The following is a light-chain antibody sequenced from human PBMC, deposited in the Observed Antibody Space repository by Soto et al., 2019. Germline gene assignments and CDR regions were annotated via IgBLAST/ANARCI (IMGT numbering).Light chain of an antibody. Sequence: DIQMTQSPSSLSASVGDRVTITCQASQDISNYLNWYQQKPGKAPKLLIYDASNLETGVPSRFSGSGSGTDFTFTISSLQPEDIATYYCKQYDKLTPTFGPGTRLEIK. CDR3: KQYDKLTPT. J-gene: IGKJ5*01. CDR2: DAS. CDR1: QDISNY. V-gene: IGKV1-33*01.